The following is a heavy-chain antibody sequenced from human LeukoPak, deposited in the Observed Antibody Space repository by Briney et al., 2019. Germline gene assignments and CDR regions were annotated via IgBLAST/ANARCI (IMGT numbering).Heavy chain of an antibody. V-gene: IGHV4-59*01. J-gene: IGHJ4*02. CDR1: GGSISSYN. CDR2: IYYSGST. D-gene: IGHD6-6*01. Sequence: SETLSLTCTVSGGSISSYNWSWIRQPPGKGREGIGYIYYSGSTNYNPSLKSRVTISVDTSKNQFSLKLSSVTAADTAVYYCASSEYSSSSPDYWGQGTLVTVSS. CDR3: ASSEYSSSSPDY.